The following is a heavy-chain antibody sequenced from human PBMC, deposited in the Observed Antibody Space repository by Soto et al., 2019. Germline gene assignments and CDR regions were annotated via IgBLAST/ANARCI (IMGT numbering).Heavy chain of an antibody. J-gene: IGHJ4*02. CDR1: GFTFSSYA. Sequence: GGSLRLSCAASGFTFSSYAMSWVRQAPGKGLEWVSAISGSGGSTYYADSVKGRFTISRDNSKNTLYLQMNSLRAEDTAVYYCAKTRVGSSSRGSLYYFDYWGQGTLVTVSS. CDR3: AKTRVGSSSRGSLYYFDY. V-gene: IGHV3-23*01. D-gene: IGHD6-13*01. CDR2: ISGSGGST.